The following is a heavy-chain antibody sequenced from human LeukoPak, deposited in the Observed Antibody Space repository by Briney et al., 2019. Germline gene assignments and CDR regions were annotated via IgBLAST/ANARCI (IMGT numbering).Heavy chain of an antibody. V-gene: IGHV4-34*01. D-gene: IGHD1-14*01. Sequence: PSETLSLTCGVYGGSFSGYHWSWIRQPPGKGLEWIGEINHYGSPNYNPSLMSRVSLSVDTSKNQFSLKLTSVTAADTAVYYCARLNKPGWFDPWGQGTLVTVSS. CDR3: ARLNKPGWFDP. CDR1: GGSFSGYH. J-gene: IGHJ5*02. CDR2: INHYGSP.